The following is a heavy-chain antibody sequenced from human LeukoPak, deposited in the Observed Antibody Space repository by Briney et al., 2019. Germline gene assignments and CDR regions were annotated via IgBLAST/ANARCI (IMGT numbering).Heavy chain of an antibody. CDR1: GFTFSNAW. V-gene: IGHV3-53*01. CDR3: ARRPPTSWGLDY. CDR2: IYSGGSA. Sequence: GGSLRLSCAASGFTFSNAWMSWVRQAPGKGLEWVSVIYSGGSAYYADSVKGRFTISRDNSKNMLYLQMNSLRAEDTAVYYCARRPPTSWGLDYWGQGTLVTVSS. D-gene: IGHD1-26*01. J-gene: IGHJ4*02.